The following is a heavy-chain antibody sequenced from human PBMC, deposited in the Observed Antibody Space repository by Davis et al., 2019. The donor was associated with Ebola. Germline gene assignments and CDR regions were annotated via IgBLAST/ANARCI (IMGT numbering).Heavy chain of an antibody. Sequence: SVKVSCKASGGTFSSYAISWVRQAPGQGLEWMGGIIPIFGTANYAQKFQGRVTITADESTSTAYMELSSLRSEDTAVYYCARARNGRPDYYYYMDVWGKGTTVTVSS. D-gene: IGHD5-24*01. CDR1: GGTFSSYA. CDR2: IIPIFGTA. V-gene: IGHV1-69*13. CDR3: ARARNGRPDYYYYMDV. J-gene: IGHJ6*03.